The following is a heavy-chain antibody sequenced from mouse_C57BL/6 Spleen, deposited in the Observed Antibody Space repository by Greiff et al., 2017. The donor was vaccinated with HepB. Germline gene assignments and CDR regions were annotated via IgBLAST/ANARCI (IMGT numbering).Heavy chain of an antibody. CDR1: GYTFTDYE. V-gene: IGHV1-15*01. CDR3: TRGGLEGAWFAY. Sequence: QVQLQQSGAELVRPGASVTLSCKASGYTFTDYEMHWVKQTPVHGLEWIGAIDPETGGTAYNQKFKGKAILTADKSSSTAYMELRSLTSEDSAVYYCTRGGLEGAWFAYWGQGTLVTVSA. CDR2: IDPETGGT. D-gene: IGHD2-4*01. J-gene: IGHJ3*01.